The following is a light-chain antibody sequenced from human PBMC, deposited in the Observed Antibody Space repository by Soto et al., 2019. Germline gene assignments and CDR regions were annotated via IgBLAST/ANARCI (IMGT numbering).Light chain of an antibody. V-gene: IGKV1-5*03. CDR3: QQYGANSPWT. J-gene: IGKJ1*01. Sequence: DIQVTQSPSTLSASVGDRVTINCRASQNINDLLAWYQQKSGKAPKVLIYEASSLESGVPSRFSGSGSGTEFTLTISSLQTEDFATYYCQQYGANSPWTFGQGTKVEIK. CDR2: EAS. CDR1: QNINDL.